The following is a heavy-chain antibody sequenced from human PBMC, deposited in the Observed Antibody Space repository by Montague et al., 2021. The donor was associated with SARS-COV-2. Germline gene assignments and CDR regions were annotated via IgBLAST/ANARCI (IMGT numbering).Heavy chain of an antibody. D-gene: IGHD2-15*01. CDR3: ARQRLLRVVWNATDFDS. V-gene: IGHV4-39*01. Sequence: SETLSLTCTVSGESISSSDHYWTWIRQPPGKGLEWVGRIYNRENTYYNPSLKSRLTISVDTSKDEFSLRLTSVTAADTALYYCARQRLLRVVWNATDFDSWGQGTLVAVSS. CDR1: GESISSSDHY. CDR2: IYNRENT. J-gene: IGHJ4*02.